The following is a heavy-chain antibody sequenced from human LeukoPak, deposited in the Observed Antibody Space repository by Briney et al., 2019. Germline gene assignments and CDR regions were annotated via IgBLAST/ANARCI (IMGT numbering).Heavy chain of an antibody. Sequence: SETLSLTCTVSGGSISSYYWSWIRQPPGKGLEWIGFIYYSGSTNYNPSLKSRVTISVDTSKNQFSLKLSSVTAADTAVYYCARERKEPYYDSSGPLDYWGQGTLVTVSS. CDR2: IYYSGST. D-gene: IGHD3-22*01. J-gene: IGHJ4*02. V-gene: IGHV4-59*01. CDR1: GGSISSYY. CDR3: ARERKEPYYDSSGPLDY.